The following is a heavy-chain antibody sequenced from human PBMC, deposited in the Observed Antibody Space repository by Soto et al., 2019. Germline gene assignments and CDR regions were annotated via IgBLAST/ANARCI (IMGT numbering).Heavy chain of an antibody. Sequence: GGSLRLSCAASGFTFSSYSMNWVRQAPGKGLEWVSYISSSSSTIYYADSVKGRFTISRDNAKNSLYLQMNSLRDEDTAVYYCARATTWYDSSGYHQTELKYWGQGTLVTVSS. CDR1: GFTFSSYS. CDR2: ISSSSSTI. J-gene: IGHJ4*02. V-gene: IGHV3-48*02. D-gene: IGHD3-22*01. CDR3: ARATTWYDSSGYHQTELKY.